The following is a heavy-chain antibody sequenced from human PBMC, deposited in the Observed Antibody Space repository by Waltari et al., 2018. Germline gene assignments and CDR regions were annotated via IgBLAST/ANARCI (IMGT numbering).Heavy chain of an antibody. CDR1: GYTFTSYD. Sequence: QVQLVQSGAEVKKPGASVKVSCKASGYTFTSYDINWVRQATGQGLEWMGWMNPTSGNTGYAQKFQGRVTMTRNTSISTAYMELSSLRSEDTAVYYCARGRGYSSSRLNLGWFDPWGQGTLVTVSS. V-gene: IGHV1-8*01. J-gene: IGHJ5*02. CDR2: MNPTSGNT. CDR3: ARGRGYSSSRLNLGWFDP. D-gene: IGHD6-6*01.